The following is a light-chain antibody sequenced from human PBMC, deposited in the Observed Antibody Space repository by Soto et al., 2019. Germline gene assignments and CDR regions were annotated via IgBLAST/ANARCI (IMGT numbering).Light chain of an antibody. CDR1: QSVSSY. V-gene: IGKV3-11*01. CDR3: QQRSNWPPYT. J-gene: IGKJ2*01. CDR2: DAS. Sequence: EIVLTQSPATLYLSPGERATLSCRASQSVSSYLAWYQQKPGQAPRRLIYDASNRATGIPARFSGSGSGTDFTLTISSLEPEDFAVYYCQQRSNWPPYTFGQGTKLELK.